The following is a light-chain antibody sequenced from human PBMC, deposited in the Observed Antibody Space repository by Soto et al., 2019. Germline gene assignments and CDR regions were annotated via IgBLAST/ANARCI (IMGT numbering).Light chain of an antibody. Sequence: DIQMTQSPSSLSASVGDRVTITCRASQGISNYLAWYQQKPGKVPKLLIYAASTLQSGVPSRFSGSGSGTDVTLTISSLQPEDVATYYCHKYNSAPRTFGQGTKEEIK. J-gene: IGKJ1*01. CDR1: QGISNY. V-gene: IGKV1-27*01. CDR3: HKYNSAPRT. CDR2: AAS.